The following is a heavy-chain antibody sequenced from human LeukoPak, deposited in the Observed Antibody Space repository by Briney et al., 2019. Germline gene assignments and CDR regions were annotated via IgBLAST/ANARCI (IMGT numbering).Heavy chain of an antibody. CDR1: GGTFSSYA. D-gene: IGHD3-10*01. J-gene: IGHJ4*02. CDR3: ARGGGFGSNDY. CDR2: INPSGGST. V-gene: IGHV1-46*01. Sequence: ASVKVSCKASGGTFSSYAISWVRQAPGQGLEWMGIINPSGGSTSYAQKFQGRVTMTRDTSTSTVYMELSSLKSEDTAVYYCARGGGFGSNDYWGQGTLVTVSS.